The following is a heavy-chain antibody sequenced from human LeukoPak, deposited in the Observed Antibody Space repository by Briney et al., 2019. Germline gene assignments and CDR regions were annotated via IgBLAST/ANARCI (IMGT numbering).Heavy chain of an antibody. CDR3: ARDRTAMVYFPVDY. CDR1: GFTFSSYS. CDR2: ISSSSSYI. V-gene: IGHV3-21*01. D-gene: IGHD5-18*01. J-gene: IGHJ4*02. Sequence: KSGGSLRLSCAASGFTFSSYSMNWVRQAPGKGLEWVSSISSSSSYIYCADSVKGRFTISRDNAKNSLYLQMNSLRAEDTAVYYCARDRTAMVYFPVDYWGQGTLVTVSS.